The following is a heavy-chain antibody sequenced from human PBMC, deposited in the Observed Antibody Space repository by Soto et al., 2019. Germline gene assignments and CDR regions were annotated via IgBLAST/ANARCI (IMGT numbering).Heavy chain of an antibody. CDR1: GYTITRYD. CDR3: ARLKQDYAVA. J-gene: IGHJ4*02. CDR2: MNPNSGNT. V-gene: IGHV1-8*01. D-gene: IGHD3-16*01. Sequence: QVQLVQSGAEVKKPGASVKVSCKASGYTITRYDIKWVREATGQGLEWMGWMNPNSGNTAYAQKFQGRVTMTRNTSIITAYMELSSLRSEDTAVYYCARLKQDYAVAWGQGTLVTVSS.